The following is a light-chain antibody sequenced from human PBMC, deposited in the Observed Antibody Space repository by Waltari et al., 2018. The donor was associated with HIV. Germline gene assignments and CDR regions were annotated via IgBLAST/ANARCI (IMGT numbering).Light chain of an antibody. Sequence: IVLPQSPATLSSSPGHRAKLSGRASQRVSSYLAWSQQKPRQALRLLIYEASNRATGIPARFSGSGSGTDCTLTISSLEPEDFAVYYCQQRSDWPLTFGGGTKVEIK. CDR2: EAS. V-gene: IGKV3-11*01. CDR3: QQRSDWPLT. CDR1: QRVSSY. J-gene: IGKJ4*01.